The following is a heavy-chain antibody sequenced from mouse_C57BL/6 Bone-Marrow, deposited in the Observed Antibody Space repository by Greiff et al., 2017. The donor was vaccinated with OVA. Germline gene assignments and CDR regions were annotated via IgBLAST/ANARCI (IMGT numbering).Heavy chain of an antibody. CDR3: TRRLIPHYDAMDY. CDR2: IDPANGYT. J-gene: IGHJ4*01. D-gene: IGHD1-3*01. Sequence: DVQLKESVAELVRPGASVKLSCTASGFNIKNTYMHWVKQRPEQGLEWIGRIDPANGYTQYDPKFQGKATITADTTSNTAYLQLSSLTSEDTSIYYCTRRLIPHYDAMDYWGQGTSVTVSS. CDR1: GFNIKNTY. V-gene: IGHV14-3*01.